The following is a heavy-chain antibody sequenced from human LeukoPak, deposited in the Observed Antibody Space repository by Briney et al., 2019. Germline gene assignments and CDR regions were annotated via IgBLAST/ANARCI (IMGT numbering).Heavy chain of an antibody. D-gene: IGHD3/OR15-3a*01. CDR2: IYYSGNT. CDR3: ARQTGSGLFILP. J-gene: IGHJ4*02. V-gene: IGHV4-39*01. CDR1: GVSISSSNSY. Sequence: SETLSLTCTVSGVSISSSNSYWGWIRQPPGKGLEWIGSIYYSGNTDYNASLKSQVSISTDTSKNQFSLRLTSVTAADTAVYYCARQTGSGLFILPGGQGTLVTVSS.